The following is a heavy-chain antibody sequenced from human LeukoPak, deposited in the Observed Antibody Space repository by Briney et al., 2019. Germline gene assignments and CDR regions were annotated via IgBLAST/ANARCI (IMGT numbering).Heavy chain of an antibody. Sequence: GGSLRLSCAASGFTFSSYGMHWVRQAPGKGLEWVAVISYDGSNKYYADSVKGRFTISRDNSKNTLYLQMNSLRAEDTAVYYCAKDRYYGSGSSFDYWGQGTLVTASS. V-gene: IGHV3-30*18. CDR2: ISYDGSNK. CDR1: GFTFSSYG. D-gene: IGHD3-10*01. J-gene: IGHJ4*02. CDR3: AKDRYYGSGSSFDY.